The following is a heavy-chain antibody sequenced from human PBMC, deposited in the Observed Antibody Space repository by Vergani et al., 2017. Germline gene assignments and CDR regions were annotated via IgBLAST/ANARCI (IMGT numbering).Heavy chain of an antibody. CDR1: VVSVTDYN. D-gene: IGHD6-13*01. V-gene: IGHV4-59*02. CDR2: LSTTGVA. CDR3: AGDTHSWQRADR. J-gene: IGHJ5*02. Sequence: QAQLQESGPGLVKPSETLSLTCHVFVVSVTDYNCNWIRQAPGKGLELIGSLSTTGVATHASHNPSLKSRVSISVETSKRQFSLRVTSVTAADSAIDYCAGDTHSWQRADRWGQGLLVSVSS.